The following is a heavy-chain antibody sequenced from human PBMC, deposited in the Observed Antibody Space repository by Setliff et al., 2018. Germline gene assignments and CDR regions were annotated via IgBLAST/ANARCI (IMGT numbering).Heavy chain of an antibody. CDR1: GFTFRGFA. Sequence: LRLSCAASGFTFRGFAMHWVRQAPGKGLEWVAFIRHDESDIYYTNSVKGRFTVSRDNSKNTLYLQMNILRPEDMALYYCVRDSSADYYDNDYFKYWGQGALVTVSS. CDR3: VRDSSADYYDNDYFKY. D-gene: IGHD2-21*02. J-gene: IGHJ1*01. V-gene: IGHV3-30*02. CDR2: IRHDESDI.